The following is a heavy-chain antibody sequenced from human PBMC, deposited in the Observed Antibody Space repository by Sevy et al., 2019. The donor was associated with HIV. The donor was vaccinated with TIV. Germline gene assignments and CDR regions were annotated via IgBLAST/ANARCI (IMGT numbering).Heavy chain of an antibody. V-gene: IGHV4-61*01. CDR2: IYYSGST. Sequence: SETLSLTCTVSGDSVSGGNYYWSWIRQPPGKGLEWIGYIYYSGSTNYNPSLKSRVTISIDTSKNQFSLRLTSVTAAETAVYYCARGLFGYWGQGTLVTVSS. J-gene: IGHJ4*02. CDR3: ARGLFGY. CDR1: GDSVSGGNYY.